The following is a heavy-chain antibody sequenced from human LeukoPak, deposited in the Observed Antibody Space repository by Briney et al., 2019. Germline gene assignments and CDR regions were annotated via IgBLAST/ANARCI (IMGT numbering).Heavy chain of an antibody. Sequence: PSETLSLTCTVSGASITSYYYNWIRLTAGRGLEWIGRLYISGSTDYNPSLKSRVTISVDTSRNQFSLKMNSVTAADTAVYFCARDLSGSLYFDFWGPGVLVTVSS. D-gene: IGHD3-10*01. CDR2: LYISGST. V-gene: IGHV4-4*07. CDR3: ARDLSGSLYFDF. CDR1: GASITSYY. J-gene: IGHJ4*02.